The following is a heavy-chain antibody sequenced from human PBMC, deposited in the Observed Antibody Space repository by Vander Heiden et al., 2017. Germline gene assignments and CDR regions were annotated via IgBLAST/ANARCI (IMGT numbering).Heavy chain of an antibody. Sequence: VQLVQSGAEVKKPGFPVKVCCKASGGTFSSYAISWVRQAPGQGLEWMGGIIPIFGTANYGQKFQGRVTITAGESTSTAYMELSSLGSEDTAVYYCARGGDFWSGDTHYGMDVWGQGTTVTVSS. CDR3: ARGGDFWSGDTHYGMDV. D-gene: IGHD3-3*01. CDR1: GGTFSSYA. CDR2: IIPIFGTA. J-gene: IGHJ6*02. V-gene: IGHV1-69*01.